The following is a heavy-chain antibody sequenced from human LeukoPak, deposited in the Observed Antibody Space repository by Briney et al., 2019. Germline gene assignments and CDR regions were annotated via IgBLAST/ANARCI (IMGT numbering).Heavy chain of an antibody. CDR2: MNTDGSTI. CDR3: ATAGKYRFDN. Sequence: PGGSLRLSCAASGFIFSNYWMHWVRQAPGEELVWVSRMNTDGSTINYADYVKGRFTISRDNAKNTLYLQMSSLTTEDTAVYYCATAGKYRFDNWGQGILVTVSS. V-gene: IGHV3-74*01. CDR1: GFIFSNYW. J-gene: IGHJ5*02. D-gene: IGHD6-19*01.